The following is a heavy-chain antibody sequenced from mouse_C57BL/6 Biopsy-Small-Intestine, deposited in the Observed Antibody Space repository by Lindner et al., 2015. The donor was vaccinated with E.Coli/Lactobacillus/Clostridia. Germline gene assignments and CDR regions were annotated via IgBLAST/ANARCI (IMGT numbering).Heavy chain of an antibody. CDR3: ARRGAYYYFDY. Sequence: VQLQESGPELVKPGASVKISCKASGYTFTDYNLDWVKQSHGKSLEWIGYIYPHNGGTGYNQKFKSKATLTVDKSSSTAYMELHSLTSEDSAVYYCARRGAYYYFDYWGPRHHSHSLL. V-gene: IGHV1-34*02. J-gene: IGHJ2*01. D-gene: IGHD1-1*01. CDR1: GYTFTDYN. CDR2: IYPHNGGT.